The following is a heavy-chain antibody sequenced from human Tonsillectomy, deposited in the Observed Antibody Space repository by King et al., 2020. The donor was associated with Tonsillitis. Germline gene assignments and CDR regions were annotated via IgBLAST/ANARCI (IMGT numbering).Heavy chain of an antibody. Sequence: VQLVESGGGVVQPGRSLRLSCAASGFTFSSYGMHWVRQAPGKGLEWVALIWYDGSHTYYSDSGKGRFTISRDSSKNTLYLQMNSLRAEDTAVYYCARENDFWGGYHPMDGWGIGTTVTVSS. D-gene: IGHD3-3*01. CDR1: GFTFSSYG. J-gene: IGHJ6*03. V-gene: IGHV3-33*01. CDR3: ARENDFWGGYHPMDG. CDR2: IWYDGSHT.